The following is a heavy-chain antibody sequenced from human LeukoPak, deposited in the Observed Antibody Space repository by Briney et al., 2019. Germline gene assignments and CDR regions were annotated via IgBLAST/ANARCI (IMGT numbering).Heavy chain of an antibody. V-gene: IGHV4-39*07. J-gene: IGHJ5*02. CDR2: IYYSGST. D-gene: IGHD3-3*01. CDR1: GGSISSYY. CDR3: ARKVGRTGFWSGYWFDP. Sequence: SETLSLTCTVSGGSISSYYWGWIRQPPGKGLEWIGSIYYSGSTYYNPSLKSRVTISVDTSKNQFSLKLSSVTAADTAVYYCARKVGRTGFWSGYWFDPWGQGTLVTVSS.